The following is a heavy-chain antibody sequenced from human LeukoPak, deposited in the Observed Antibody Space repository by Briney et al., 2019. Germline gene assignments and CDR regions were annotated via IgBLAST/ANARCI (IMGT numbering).Heavy chain of an antibody. CDR3: ARVLSQGQNYDFWSGYWYNWFDP. V-gene: IGHV1-69*05. J-gene: IGHJ5*02. D-gene: IGHD3-3*01. Sequence: SVKVSCKASGGTFSSYAISWVRQAPGQGLEWMGGIIPIFGTANYAQKFQGRVTITTDESTSTAYMELSSLRSEDTAVYYCARVLSQGQNYDFWSGYWYNWFDPWGQGTLVTVSS. CDR1: GGTFSSYA. CDR2: IIPIFGTA.